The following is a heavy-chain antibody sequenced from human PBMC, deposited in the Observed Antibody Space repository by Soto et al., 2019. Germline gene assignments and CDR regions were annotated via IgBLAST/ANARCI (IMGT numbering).Heavy chain of an antibody. CDR2: IWYDGSNK. CDR1: GFTFSSYG. D-gene: IGHD5-12*01. CDR3: ARDGSYYYGMDV. V-gene: IGHV3-33*01. Sequence: QVQLVESGGGVVQPGRSLRLSCAASGFTFSSYGMHWVRQAPGKGLEWVAVIWYDGSNKYYADSVKGRFTISRDNSKNTLDLQMNSLRAEDTAVYYCARDGSYYYGMDVWGQGTTVTVSS. J-gene: IGHJ6*02.